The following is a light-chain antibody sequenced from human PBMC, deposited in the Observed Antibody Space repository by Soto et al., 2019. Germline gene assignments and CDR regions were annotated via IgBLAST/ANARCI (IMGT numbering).Light chain of an antibody. Sequence: EIVLTQSPATLSLSPGERATLSRRASQSIRNYLAWYQQKPGQSPRLLIYDASNRATDVPARFSGSGSGTDFTLSISSLEPEDFAVYFCQQRSNWPLTFGPGTKVDIK. CDR3: QQRSNWPLT. V-gene: IGKV3-11*01. CDR1: QSIRNY. J-gene: IGKJ3*01. CDR2: DAS.